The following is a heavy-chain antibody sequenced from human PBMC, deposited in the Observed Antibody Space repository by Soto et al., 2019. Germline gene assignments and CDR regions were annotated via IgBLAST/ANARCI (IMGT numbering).Heavy chain of an antibody. J-gene: IGHJ4*02. CDR3: ANPVAAAGTNY. CDR1: GFTFSYYG. D-gene: IGHD6-13*01. CDR2: ISGTGGST. Sequence: GGSLRLSCEASGFTFSYYGMSWVRQAPGKGLEWVSGISGTGGSTYYADSVKGRFTISRDNSKTTLYLQMNSLRVEDTAVYYCANPVAAAGTNYWGQGTLVTVSS. V-gene: IGHV3-23*01.